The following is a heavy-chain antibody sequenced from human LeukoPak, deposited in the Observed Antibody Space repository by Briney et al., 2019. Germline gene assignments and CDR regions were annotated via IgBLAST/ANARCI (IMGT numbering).Heavy chain of an antibody. J-gene: IGHJ4*02. D-gene: IGHD4-17*01. Sequence: GGSLRLSCAASGFSFGSYGMHWVRQAPGKGLEWVAVISNDGSITKYGDSVRGRFTISRDNAKNSLYLQMNSLRAEDTAVYYCARAPGDPPNYWGQGTLVTVSS. CDR3: ARAPGDPPNY. CDR2: ISNDGSIT. V-gene: IGHV3-30*03. CDR1: GFSFGSYG.